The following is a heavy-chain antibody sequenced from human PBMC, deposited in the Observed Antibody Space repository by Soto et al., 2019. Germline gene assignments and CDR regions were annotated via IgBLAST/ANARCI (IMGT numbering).Heavy chain of an antibody. V-gene: IGHV1-69*01. D-gene: IGHD6-19*01. J-gene: IGHJ6*02. Sequence: QAQMEQSGGEVKKPGASVKVSCKASRVAFSKFIVTWVRQAPGLGLEWVGGIIPIFGTANYAQKFQGRVTITADDSTSTSYSEVNNLRSEDTAGYYCAKVRYSSPMGYYYGMDVWGQGTTVTVSS. CDR2: IIPIFGTA. CDR1: RVAFSKFI. CDR3: AKVRYSSPMGYYYGMDV.